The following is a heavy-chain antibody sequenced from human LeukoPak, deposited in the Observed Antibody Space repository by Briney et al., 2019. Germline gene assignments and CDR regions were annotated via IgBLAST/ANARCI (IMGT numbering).Heavy chain of an antibody. J-gene: IGHJ5*02. D-gene: IGHD4-23*01. CDR3: ERGGPAYGGNHNWFDH. CDR2: IYSGGGT. Sequence: GGSLRLSCSASVFTLSAEYMSWVRQSPGRGGECFSVIYSGGGTYYANSVKGRFTISRDTSKNTLFLQLSSLRAEDTAMYHCERGGPAYGGNHNWFDHWGQGTLVTVSS. CDR1: VFTLSAEY. V-gene: IGHV3-53*01.